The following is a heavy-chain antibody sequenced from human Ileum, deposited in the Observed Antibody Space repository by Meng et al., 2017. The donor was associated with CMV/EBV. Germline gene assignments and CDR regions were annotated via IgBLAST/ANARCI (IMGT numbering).Heavy chain of an antibody. J-gene: IGHJ4*02. CDR1: GDSISNYC. Sequence: QGPVRGLGPGLVQPSETLALTCSVSGDSISNYCRTWIRQPAGKGLEWIGRIYTSGSTNYNPSLKSRVTMSVDTSKNQFSLKLYLVTTADTAVYFCARESAAAGRGEDYWGQGTLVTVSS. CDR2: IYTSGST. CDR3: ARESAAAGRGEDY. V-gene: IGHV4-4*07. D-gene: IGHD6-13*01.